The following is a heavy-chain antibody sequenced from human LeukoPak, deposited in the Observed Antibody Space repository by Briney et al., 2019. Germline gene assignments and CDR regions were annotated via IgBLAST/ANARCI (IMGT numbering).Heavy chain of an antibody. D-gene: IGHD3-22*01. J-gene: IGHJ4*02. CDR2: IYYSGST. V-gene: IGHV4-39*01. Sequence: PSETLSLTCTVSGGSISSSSYYWDWIRQPPGKGLEWIGSIYYSGSTYYNPSLKSRVTISVDTSKNQFSLKLSSVTAADTAVYYCARRDYYDSSGYYFDYWGQGTLVTVSS. CDR1: GGSISSSSYY. CDR3: ARRDYYDSSGYYFDY.